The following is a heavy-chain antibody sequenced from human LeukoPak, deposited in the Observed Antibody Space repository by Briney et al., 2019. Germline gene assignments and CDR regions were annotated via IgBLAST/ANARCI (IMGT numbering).Heavy chain of an antibody. J-gene: IGHJ5*02. D-gene: IGHD6-13*01. CDR3: ATGGSSWYWFDP. Sequence: ASVKVSCKAPGYTFTSYDINWVRQATGQGLEWMGWMNPNSGNTGYAQKFQGRVTMTRNTSISTAYMELSSLRSEDTAVYYCATGGSSWYWFDPWGQGTLVTVSS. V-gene: IGHV1-8*01. CDR1: GYTFTSYD. CDR2: MNPNSGNT.